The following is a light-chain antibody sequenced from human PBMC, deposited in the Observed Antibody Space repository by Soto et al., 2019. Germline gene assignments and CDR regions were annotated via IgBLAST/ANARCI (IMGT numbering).Light chain of an antibody. CDR1: QSISSW. CDR2: KAS. CDR3: QQYNTYRT. V-gene: IGKV1-5*03. Sequence: TKSPSTLSVSVRDRVNITCRASQSISSWLAWYQQKPGKAPKLLIYKASSLGSGVPSRFSGSGSGTEFTLTISSLQPDDFATYYCQQYNTYRTFGQGTRVDIK. J-gene: IGKJ1*01.